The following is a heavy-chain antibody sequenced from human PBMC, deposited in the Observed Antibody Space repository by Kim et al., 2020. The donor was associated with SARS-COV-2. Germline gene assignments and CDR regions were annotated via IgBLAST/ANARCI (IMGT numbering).Heavy chain of an antibody. J-gene: IGHJ6*03. Sequence: SVKVSCKASGGPFSSYAISWVRQAPGQGLEWMGRIIPILGIANYAQKFQGRVPISADKSTSTAYMELSSLRSEDTAVYYCAREVYNWNYGRTYYYYSYM. V-gene: IGHV1-69*04. D-gene: IGHD1-7*01. CDR3: AREVYNWNYGRTYYYYSYM. CDR1: GGPFSSYA. CDR2: IIPILGIA.